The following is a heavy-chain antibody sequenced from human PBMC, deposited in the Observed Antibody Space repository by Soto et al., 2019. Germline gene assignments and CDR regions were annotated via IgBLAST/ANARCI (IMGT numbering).Heavy chain of an antibody. J-gene: IGHJ4*02. CDR1: GGSISSGGYY. V-gene: IGHV4-31*03. CDR3: ARGLSSCFDY. CDR2: THYSAST. D-gene: IGHD6-13*01. Sequence: QVQLQESGPGLVKPSPTLSLTCTFSGGSISSGGYYWSWIRQHPGKGLEWIGYTHYSASTYYNPSLQSRVTLRLDESENQYSLWLSSVTAADTAVYYCARGLSSCFDYWSQGTLVTVSS.